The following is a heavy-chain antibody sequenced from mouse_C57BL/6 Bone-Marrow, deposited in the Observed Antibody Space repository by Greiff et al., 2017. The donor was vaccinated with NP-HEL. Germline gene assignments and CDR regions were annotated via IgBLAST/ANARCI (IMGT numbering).Heavy chain of an antibody. CDR2: IWSGGST. CDR1: GFSLTSYG. J-gene: IGHJ1*03. Sequence: QVHVKQSGPGLVQPSQSLSITCTVSGFSLTSYGVHWVRQSPGKGLEWLGVIWSGGSTDYNAAFISRLSISKDNSKSQVFFKMNSLQADDTAIYYCARIYWYFDVWGTGTTVTVSS. V-gene: IGHV2-2*01. CDR3: ARIYWYFDV.